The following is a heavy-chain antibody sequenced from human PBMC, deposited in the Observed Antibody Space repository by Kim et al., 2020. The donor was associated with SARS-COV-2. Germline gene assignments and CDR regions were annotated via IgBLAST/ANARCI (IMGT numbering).Heavy chain of an antibody. Sequence: GGSLRLSCAASGFTVSSNYMSWVRQAPGKGLEWVSVIYSGGSTYYADSVKGRFTISRDNSKNTLYHQMTNVRAGDTAVYYCASAGGCLDFVYWGQGTLVTVSS. D-gene: IGHD3-16*01. CDR2: IYSGGST. CDR1: GFTVSSNY. V-gene: IGHV3-66*01. J-gene: IGHJ4*02. CDR3: ASAGGCLDFVY.